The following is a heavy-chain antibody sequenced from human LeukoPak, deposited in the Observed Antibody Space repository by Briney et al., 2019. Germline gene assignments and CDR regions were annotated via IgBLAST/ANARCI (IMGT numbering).Heavy chain of an antibody. CDR1: GFTFSNSA. V-gene: IGHV3-23*01. J-gene: IGHJ4*02. CDR3: AKGYYGSGSYDY. CDR2: ISGSGTST. Sequence: QPGGSLRLSCAASGFTFSNSAMTWVRQAPGKGLEWVSGISGSGTSTNYADSVKGRFTISRDNSKNTLFLQMNSLRAEVTAVYYCAKGYYGSGSYDYWGQGTLATVSS. D-gene: IGHD3-10*01.